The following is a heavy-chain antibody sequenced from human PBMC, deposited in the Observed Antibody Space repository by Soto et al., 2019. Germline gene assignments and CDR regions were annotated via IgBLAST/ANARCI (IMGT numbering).Heavy chain of an antibody. CDR2: IYYSGST. J-gene: IGHJ4*02. V-gene: IGHV4-39*06. CDR1: GCSISSSSYY. CDR3: AHRRNPVSGETGYYSLVFDY. Sequence: PSETLSLTCTVSGCSISSSSYYWGLIRQPPGKGLEWIGSIYYSGSTYYNPSLKSRLTITKDTSKNQVVLTLTNVDPVDTATYYCAHRRNPVSGETGYYSLVFDYWGQGTLVTVSS. D-gene: IGHD3-9*01.